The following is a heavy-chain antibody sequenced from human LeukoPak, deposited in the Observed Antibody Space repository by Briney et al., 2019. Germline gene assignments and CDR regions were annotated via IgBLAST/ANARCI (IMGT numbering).Heavy chain of an antibody. CDR2: INPNSGGT. D-gene: IGHD5-18*01. CDR1: GYTFTGYY. J-gene: IGHJ3*02. V-gene: IGHV1-2*02. CDR3: ASLQLWLQNDAFDI. Sequence: SVKVSCKASGYTFTGYYMHWVRQAPGQGLEWMGWINPNSGGTNYAQKFQGRVTMTRDTSISTAYMELSRLRSDDTALYYCASLQLWLQNDAFDIWGQGTMVTVSS.